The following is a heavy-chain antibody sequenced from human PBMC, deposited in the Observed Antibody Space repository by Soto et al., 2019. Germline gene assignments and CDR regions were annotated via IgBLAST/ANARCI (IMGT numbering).Heavy chain of an antibody. Sequence: QVQLVESGGGVVQPGRSLRLSCAASGFTFSSYGMHWVRQAPGKGLEWVAVISYDGSNKYYADSVKGRFTISRDNSKNTLYLQMNSQRAEDTAVYYCAKELGFCSGRSCYSNWFDPWGQGTLVTVSS. CDR2: ISYDGSNK. J-gene: IGHJ5*02. D-gene: IGHD2-15*01. CDR1: GFTFSSYG. V-gene: IGHV3-30*18. CDR3: AKELGFCSGRSCYSNWFDP.